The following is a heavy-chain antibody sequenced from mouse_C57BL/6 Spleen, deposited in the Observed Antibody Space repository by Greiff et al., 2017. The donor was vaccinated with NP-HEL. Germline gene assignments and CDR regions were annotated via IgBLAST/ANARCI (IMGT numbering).Heavy chain of an antibody. D-gene: IGHD1-1*01. CDR1: GFSFNTYA. V-gene: IGHV10-1*01. Sequence: EVKLMESGGGLVQPKGSLKLSCAASGFSFNTYAMNWVRQAPGKGLEWVARIRSKSNNYATYYADSVKDRFTISRDDSESMLYLQMNNLKTEDTAMYYCVREGVYYGSSYAWFAYWGQGTLVTVSA. J-gene: IGHJ3*01. CDR2: IRSKSNNYAT. CDR3: VREGVYYGSSYAWFAY.